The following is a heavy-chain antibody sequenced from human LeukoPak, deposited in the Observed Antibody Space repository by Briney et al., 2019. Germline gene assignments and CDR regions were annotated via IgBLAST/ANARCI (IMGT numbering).Heavy chain of an antibody. Sequence: PGRSLRLSCAASEFTFSSYGMHWVRQAPGKGLEWVAVISYDGSNKYYADSVRGRFTISRDNSKNTLYLQMNSLRAEDTAVYYCAKDGRNYYYYGMDVWGQGTTVTVSS. V-gene: IGHV3-30*18. CDR2: ISYDGSNK. CDR1: EFTFSSYG. CDR3: AKDGRNYYYYGMDV. D-gene: IGHD1-1*01. J-gene: IGHJ6*02.